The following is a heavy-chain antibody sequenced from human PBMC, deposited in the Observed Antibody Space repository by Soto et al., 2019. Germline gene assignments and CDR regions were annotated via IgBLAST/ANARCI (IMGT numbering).Heavy chain of an antibody. Sequence: PSETLSLTCTVSGGSISSGGYYWSWIRQHPGKGLEWIGYIYYSGSTYYNPSLKSRVTISVDTSKNQFSLKLSSVTAADTAVYYCFGYSDEAFDIWGQGTMVTVSS. CDR1: GGSISSGGYY. CDR3: FGYSDEAFDI. J-gene: IGHJ3*02. D-gene: IGHD5-18*01. V-gene: IGHV4-31*03. CDR2: IYYSGST.